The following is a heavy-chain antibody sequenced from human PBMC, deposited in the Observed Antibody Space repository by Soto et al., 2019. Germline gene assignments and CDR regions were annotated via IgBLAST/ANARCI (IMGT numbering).Heavy chain of an antibody. D-gene: IGHD2-8*01. CDR1: GFTFSSYS. CDR3: ARDNGMAGSFDP. J-gene: IGHJ5*02. CDR2: ISIGSTTI. Sequence: PGGSLRISCAASGFTFSSYSMNWVRQAPGKGLEWVSYISIGSTTIFYADSVKGRFTISRDNAKNSLYLQMNSLGDEDTAVYYCARDNGMAGSFDPWGQGTLVTVSS. V-gene: IGHV3-48*02.